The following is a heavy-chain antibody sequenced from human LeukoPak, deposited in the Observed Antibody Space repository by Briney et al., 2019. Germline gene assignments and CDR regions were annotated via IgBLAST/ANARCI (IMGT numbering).Heavy chain of an antibody. CDR1: GGSISSGSYY. CDR3: ASLAMDYYGSGSYLLTSPRYGMDV. Sequence: SETLSLTCTVSGGSISSGSYYWSWIRQPAGKGLEWIGRIYTSGSTNYNPSLKSRVTMSVDTSKNQFSLKLSSVTAADTAVYYCASLAMDYYGSGSYLLTSPRYGMDVWGQGTTVTVSS. D-gene: IGHD3-10*01. J-gene: IGHJ6*02. V-gene: IGHV4-61*02. CDR2: IYTSGST.